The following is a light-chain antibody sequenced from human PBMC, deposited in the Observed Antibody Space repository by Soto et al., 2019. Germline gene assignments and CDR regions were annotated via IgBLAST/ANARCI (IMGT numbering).Light chain of an antibody. Sequence: QSALTQPASVSGSPGQSIPISCTGPNSAIGFYNYVSWYQQHPGEAPKLIIYEAAKRPSGVSSRFSGSKSGNTASLTISGLQAEDEADYHCSSYTSSSPLYVFGTGTKLTVL. CDR2: EAA. CDR3: SSYTSSSPLYV. J-gene: IGLJ1*01. CDR1: NSAIGFYNY. V-gene: IGLV2-14*01.